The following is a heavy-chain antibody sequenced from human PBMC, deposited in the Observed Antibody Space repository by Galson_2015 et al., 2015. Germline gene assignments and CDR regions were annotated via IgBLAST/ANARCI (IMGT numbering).Heavy chain of an antibody. V-gene: IGHV3-23*01. CDR3: AKVRSYGSGSYHFDY. D-gene: IGHD3-10*01. CDR2: SGGST. Sequence: SGGSTYYADSVKGRFTIYRDNSKNTLYLQMNSLRAEDTAVYYCAKVRSYGSGSYHFDYWGQGTLVTVSS. J-gene: IGHJ4*02.